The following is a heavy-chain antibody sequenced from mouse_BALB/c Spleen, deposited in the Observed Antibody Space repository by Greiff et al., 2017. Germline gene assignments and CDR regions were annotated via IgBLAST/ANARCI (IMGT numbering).Heavy chain of an antibody. J-gene: IGHJ3*01. CDR1: GYTFTSYT. Sequence: VKLQESAAELARPGASVKMSCKASGYTFTSYTMHWVKQRPGQGLEWIGYINPSSGYTEYNQKFKDKTTLTADKSSSTAYMQLSSLTSEDSAVYYCARHWDGAYWGQGTLVTVSA. CDR3: ARHWDGAY. V-gene: IGHV1-4*02. D-gene: IGHD4-1*01. CDR2: INPSSGYT.